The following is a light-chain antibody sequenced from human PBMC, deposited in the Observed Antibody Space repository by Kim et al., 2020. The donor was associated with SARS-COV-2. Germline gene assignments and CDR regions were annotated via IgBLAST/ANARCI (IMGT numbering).Light chain of an antibody. V-gene: IGLV2-23*02. J-gene: IGLJ3*02. CDR3: CSYAASTTFV. Sequence: GQSITISCTGTSSDVGSYNLVSWYQQHPGKAPKLMIYEVTKRPSGVSNRFSGSKSGNTASLTISGLQADDEATYYCCSYAASTTFVFGGGTKLTVL. CDR2: EVT. CDR1: SSDVGSYNL.